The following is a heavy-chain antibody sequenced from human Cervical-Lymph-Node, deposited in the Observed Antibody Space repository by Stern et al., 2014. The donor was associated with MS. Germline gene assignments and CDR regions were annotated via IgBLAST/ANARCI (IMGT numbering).Heavy chain of an antibody. V-gene: IGHV1-69*09. CDR2: IVPILGIT. J-gene: IGHJ4*02. CDR1: EGTFGDST. Sequence: VQLVQSGTEVKKPGSSVKVSCKPSEGTFGDSTINWVRQAPGQGLEWMGRIVPILGITTYTQNFRGRVTFTADDSRTTAYLELRGLRSDDTAIYYCARTSLLDSWGQGTLVTVSS. D-gene: IGHD1-1*01. CDR3: ARTSLLDS.